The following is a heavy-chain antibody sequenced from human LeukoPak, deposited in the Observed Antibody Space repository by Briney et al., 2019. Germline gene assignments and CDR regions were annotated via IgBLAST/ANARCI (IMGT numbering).Heavy chain of an antibody. D-gene: IGHD3-22*01. CDR3: ARGGSSGYYSFYYGMDV. V-gene: IGHV4-61*01. CDR2: IYYSGST. J-gene: IGHJ6*02. CDR1: GGSVSSGSYY. Sequence: SETLSLTCTVSGGSVSSGSYYWSWIRQPPGKGLEWVGDIYYSGSTNYNPSLKSRVTISVDTSKNQFSLKLSSVTAADTAVYYCARGGSSGYYSFYYGMDVWGQGTTVTVSS.